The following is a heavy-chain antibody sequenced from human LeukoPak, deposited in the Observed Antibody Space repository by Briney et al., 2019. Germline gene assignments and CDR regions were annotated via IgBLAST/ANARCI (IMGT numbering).Heavy chain of an antibody. J-gene: IGHJ4*02. V-gene: IGHV1-2*02. D-gene: IGHD2-2*01. CDR1: GYTFTGYY. Sequence: ASVKVSCKASGYTFTGYYMHWVRQAPGQGLEWMGWINPNSGGTNYAQKFQGRVTMTRDTSISTAYMELSRLRSDDTAVYYCARAISTGYQLLYYWGQGTLVTVSS. CDR3: ARAISTGYQLLYY. CDR2: INPNSGGT.